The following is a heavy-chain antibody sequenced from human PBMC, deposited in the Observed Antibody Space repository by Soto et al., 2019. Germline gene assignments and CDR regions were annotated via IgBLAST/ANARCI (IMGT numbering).Heavy chain of an antibody. V-gene: IGHV1-69*01. J-gene: IGHJ2*01. Sequence: QVQLVQSGAEVKKPGSSVKVSCKASGGTFSSYAISWVRQAPGQGLEGVGAIIPILGTANYAQKFQGRVTITADESTSTAYMELSSLRSEDTAVYYCAREAEMATEDWYFDLWGRGTLVTVSS. CDR1: GGTFSSYA. D-gene: IGHD6-25*01. CDR2: IIPILGTA. CDR3: AREAEMATEDWYFDL.